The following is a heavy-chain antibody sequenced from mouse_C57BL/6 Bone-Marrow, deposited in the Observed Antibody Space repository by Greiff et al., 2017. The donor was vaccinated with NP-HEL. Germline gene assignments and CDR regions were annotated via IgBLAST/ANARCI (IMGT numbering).Heavy chain of an antibody. V-gene: IGHV1-66*01. Sequence: VMLVESGPELVKPGASVKISCKASGYSFTSYYIHWVKQRPGQGLEWIGWIYPGSGNTKYNEKFKGKATLTADTSSSTAYMQLSSLTSEDSAVYYCATYGSSSGGYWGQGTTLTVSS. CDR3: ATYGSSSGGY. CDR2: IYPGSGNT. D-gene: IGHD1-1*01. J-gene: IGHJ2*01. CDR1: GYSFTSYY.